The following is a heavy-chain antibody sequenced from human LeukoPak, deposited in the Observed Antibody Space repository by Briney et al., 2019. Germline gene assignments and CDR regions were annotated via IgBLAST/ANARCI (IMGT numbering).Heavy chain of an antibody. CDR2: IYNSGST. Sequence: SETLSLTCTVSGGSISSYYWSWIRQPAGKGLEWIGRIYNSGSTNYNPSLKSRVTMSVDTSKNQFSLKLSSVTAADTAVYYCARENIMITFGGVITLFDYWGQGTLVTVSS. D-gene: IGHD3-16*02. J-gene: IGHJ4*02. V-gene: IGHV4-4*07. CDR3: ARENIMITFGGVITLFDY. CDR1: GGSISSYY.